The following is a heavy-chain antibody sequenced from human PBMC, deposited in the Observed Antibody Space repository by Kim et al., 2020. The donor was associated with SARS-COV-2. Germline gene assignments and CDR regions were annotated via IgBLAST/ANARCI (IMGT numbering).Heavy chain of an antibody. CDR1: GFTFSGSA. V-gene: IGHV3-73*01. Sequence: GGSLRLSCAASGFTFSGSAMHWVRQASGKGLEWVGRIRSKTNNYATEYAASVRGRFTISRDDSKNTAYLQMISLKIEDTAVYYCTRLAGEKARGDYWGQGTLVTVSS. CDR3: TRLAGEKARGDY. CDR2: IRSKTNNYAT. D-gene: IGHD6-19*01. J-gene: IGHJ4*02.